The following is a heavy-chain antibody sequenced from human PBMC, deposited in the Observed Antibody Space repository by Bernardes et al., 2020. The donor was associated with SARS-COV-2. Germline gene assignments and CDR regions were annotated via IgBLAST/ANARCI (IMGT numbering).Heavy chain of an antibody. D-gene: IGHD6-13*01. CDR3: ARQSSFVAATGIDY. CDR1: GFDFTNYW. Sequence: GESLKISCKVSGFDFTNYWIGWVRQMPGNGLEWMGIIYPRDSDTRYSPSFQDQVTISADKSISTAYLQWSSLKASDTAMYYCARQSSFVAATGIDYWGQGTLVTVSS. CDR2: IYPRDSDT. J-gene: IGHJ4*02. V-gene: IGHV5-51*01.